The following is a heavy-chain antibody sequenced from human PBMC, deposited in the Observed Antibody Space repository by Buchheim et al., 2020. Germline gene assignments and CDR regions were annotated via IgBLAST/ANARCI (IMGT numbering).Heavy chain of an antibody. J-gene: IGHJ4*02. CDR2: ISSSGSTI. CDR3: AKETGYCSGGRCYSDFDY. Sequence: EVQLVESGGGLVQPGGSLRLSCAASGFTFSSYEMNWVRQAPGKGLEWVSYISSSGSTIYYADSVKGRFTISRDNAKNSLYLQMNSLRAEDTAVYYCAKETGYCSGGRCYSDFDYWGQGTL. CDR1: GFTFSSYE. D-gene: IGHD2-15*01. V-gene: IGHV3-48*03.